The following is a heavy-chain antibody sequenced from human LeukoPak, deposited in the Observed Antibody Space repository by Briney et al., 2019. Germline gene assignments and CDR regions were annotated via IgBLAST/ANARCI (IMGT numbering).Heavy chain of an antibody. D-gene: IGHD2-8*01. CDR1: GGSISSSSYY. CDR2: IDYSGST. CDR3: ARVGYCTNGVCSQRIFDY. J-gene: IGHJ4*02. V-gene: IGHV4-39*01. Sequence: SETLSLTCTVSGGSISSSSYYWGWIRHPPGKGLEWIGSIDYSGSTYYNPSLKSRVTISVDTSKNQFSLKLSSVTAADTAVYYCARVGYCTNGVCSQRIFDYWGQGTLVTVSS.